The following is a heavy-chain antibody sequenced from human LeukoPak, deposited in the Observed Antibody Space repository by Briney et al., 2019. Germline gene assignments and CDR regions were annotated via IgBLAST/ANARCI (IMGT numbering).Heavy chain of an antibody. CDR1: GFTFSSYA. CDR3: AKDSLLWFGELLLSGFDY. J-gene: IGHJ4*02. D-gene: IGHD3-10*01. CDR2: ISGSGGST. Sequence: GGSLRLSCAASGFTFSSYAMSWVRQAPGKGLEWVSAISGSGGSTYYADSVKGRFTISRDNPKNTLYLQMNSLRAEDTAVYYCAKDSLLWFGELLLSGFDYWGQGTLVTVSS. V-gene: IGHV3-23*01.